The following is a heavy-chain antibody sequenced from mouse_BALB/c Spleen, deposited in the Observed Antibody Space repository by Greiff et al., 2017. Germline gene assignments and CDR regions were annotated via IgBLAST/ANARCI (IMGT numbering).Heavy chain of an antibody. CDR2: ISSGGSYT. CDR1: GFTFSSYA. D-gene: IGHD1-1*01. CDR3: AREGYYGSRYFDV. V-gene: IGHV5-9-4*01. J-gene: IGHJ1*01. Sequence: EVQVVESGGGLVKPGGSLKLSCAASGFTFSSYAMSWVRQSPEKRLEWVAEISSGGSYTYYPDTVTGRFTISRDNAKNTLYLEMSSLRSEDTAMYYCAREGYYGSRYFDVWGAGTTVTVSS.